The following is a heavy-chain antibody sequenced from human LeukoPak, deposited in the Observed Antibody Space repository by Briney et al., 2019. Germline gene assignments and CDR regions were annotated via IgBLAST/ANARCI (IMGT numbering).Heavy chain of an antibody. CDR3: AREARYYDSSAY. Sequence: GGSLRLSCAASVFTVSSNYMSWVRQAPGKGLEWVSVIYSGGSTYYADSVRGRFTISRDNSKNTLYLQMNSLRAEDTAVYYCAREARYYDSSAYWGQGTLVTVSS. V-gene: IGHV3-53*01. D-gene: IGHD3-22*01. CDR1: VFTVSSNY. J-gene: IGHJ4*02. CDR2: IYSGGST.